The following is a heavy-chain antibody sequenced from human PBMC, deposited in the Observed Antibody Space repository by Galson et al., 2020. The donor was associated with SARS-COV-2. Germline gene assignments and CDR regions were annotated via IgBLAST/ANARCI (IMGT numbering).Heavy chain of an antibody. V-gene: IGHV3-23*01. D-gene: IGHD1-26*01. CDR2: ISADSVST. CDR3: AKAGGDVGGAIVGLFYYGMDF. J-gene: IGHJ6*02. CDR1: GFTFSSRA. Sequence: TGGSLRLSCADSGFTFSSRAMTWVRQAPGKGLEWVSSISADSVSTYYADSVRGRSTISRDNAQKTVYLQMNRLRAETTAVYSCAKAGGDVGGAIVGLFYYGMDFWGQGTTVTVSS.